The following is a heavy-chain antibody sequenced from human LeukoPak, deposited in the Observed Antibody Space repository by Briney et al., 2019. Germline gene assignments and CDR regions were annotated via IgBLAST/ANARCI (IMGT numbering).Heavy chain of an antibody. V-gene: IGHV3-30*02. CDR3: AKVGKYYFDY. J-gene: IGHJ4*02. D-gene: IGHD3-16*01. Sequence: GGSLRLSCAASGFTFSSYGMHWVRQAPGKGPEWVAFIRYDGSNKYYADSVKGRFTISRDNSKNTLYLQMNSLRAEDTAVYYCAKVGKYYFDYWGQGTLVTVSS. CDR1: GFTFSSYG. CDR2: IRYDGSNK.